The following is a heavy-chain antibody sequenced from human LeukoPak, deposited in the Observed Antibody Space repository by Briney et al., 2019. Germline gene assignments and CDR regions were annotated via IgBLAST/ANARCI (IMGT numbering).Heavy chain of an antibody. J-gene: IGHJ4*02. CDR2: IDFETDTT. V-gene: IGHV3-74*01. CDR1: GFSFSSYW. CDR3: VRAGSGFDY. D-gene: IGHD2-15*01. Sequence: GGSLRLSCVASGFSFSSYWMHWVRQAPGKGLEWVSRIDFETDTTTYAGSVKGRFTISRDNTKNTLYLQMDSLRDEDAAVYYCVRAGSGFDYWGQGTLVTVTS.